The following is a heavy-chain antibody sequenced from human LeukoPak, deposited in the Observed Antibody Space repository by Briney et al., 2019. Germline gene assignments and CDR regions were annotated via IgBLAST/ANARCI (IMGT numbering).Heavy chain of an antibody. CDR2: IIPILGIA. Sequence: GASVTVSCKASGGTFSSYAISWVRQAPGQGLEWMGRIIPILGIANYAQKFQGRVTITADKSTSTAYMELSSLRSEDTAVYYCARDPGEYYYDPYFDYWGQGTLVTVSS. CDR3: ARDPGEYYYDPYFDY. CDR1: GGTFSSYA. V-gene: IGHV1-69*04. J-gene: IGHJ4*02. D-gene: IGHD3-22*01.